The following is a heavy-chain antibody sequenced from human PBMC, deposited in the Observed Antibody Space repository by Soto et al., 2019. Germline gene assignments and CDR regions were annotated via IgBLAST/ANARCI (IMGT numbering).Heavy chain of an antibody. CDR1: GFTFSSYW. D-gene: IGHD3-16*01. Sequence: PGGSLRLSCAASGFTFSSYWMHWVRQAPGKGLVWVSRINSDGSSTSYADSVKGRFTISRDNAKNSLYLQMNSLRSEDTAVYYCASHGDYFDYWGQGTPVTVSS. V-gene: IGHV3-74*01. CDR2: INSDGSST. J-gene: IGHJ4*02. CDR3: ASHGDYFDY.